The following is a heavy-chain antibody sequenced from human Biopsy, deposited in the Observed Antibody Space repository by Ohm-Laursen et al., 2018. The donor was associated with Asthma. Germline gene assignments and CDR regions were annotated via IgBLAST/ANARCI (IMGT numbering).Heavy chain of an antibody. CDR3: ARDFTIGSGSPFHF. CDR1: GFTVSTNG. CDR2: ISSLSRYK. D-gene: IGHD3-10*01. V-gene: IGHV3-21*01. J-gene: IGHJ4*01. Sequence: SLRLSCSASGFTVSTNGMSWVRQPPGKGLEWVSSISSLSRYKYYSDSLRGRVTISRANAKSSLHLQMSSLRAEDTAVYFCARDFTIGSGSPFHFWGPGTLVTVSS.